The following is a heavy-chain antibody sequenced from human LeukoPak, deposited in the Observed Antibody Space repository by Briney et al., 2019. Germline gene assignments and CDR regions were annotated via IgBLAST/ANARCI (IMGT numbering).Heavy chain of an antibody. J-gene: IGHJ4*02. CDR1: GGSISSYY. CDR3: ARDSQGYYDSSGAFDY. D-gene: IGHD3-22*01. V-gene: IGHV4-59*01. Sequence: PSETLSLTCTVSGGSISSYYWSWIRQPPGKGLEWIGYIYYSGSTNYNPSLKSRVTISVDTSKNQFSLKLSSVTAADTAVYYCARDSQGYYDSSGAFDYWGQGTLVTVSS. CDR2: IYYSGST.